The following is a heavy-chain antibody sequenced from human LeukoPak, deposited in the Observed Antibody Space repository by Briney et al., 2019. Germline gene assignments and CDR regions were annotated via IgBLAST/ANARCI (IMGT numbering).Heavy chain of an antibody. D-gene: IGHD6-19*01. CDR3: AKDISGWYGSFAFDI. CDR1: GFTFSSYA. J-gene: IGHJ3*02. CDR2: ISGSGGST. Sequence: PGGSLRLSCAASGFTFSSYAMSWVRQAPGKGLEWVSAISGSGGSTYYADSVKGRFTISRENSKNTLYLQMNSLRAEDTAVYYCAKDISGWYGSFAFDIWGQGTMVTVSS. V-gene: IGHV3-23*01.